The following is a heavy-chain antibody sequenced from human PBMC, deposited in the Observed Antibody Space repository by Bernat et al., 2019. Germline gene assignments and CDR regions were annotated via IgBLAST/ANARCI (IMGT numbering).Heavy chain of an antibody. J-gene: IGHJ4*02. V-gene: IGHV3-33*01. D-gene: IGHD1-1*01. Sequence: QVQLVESGGGVVQPGGSLRLSCAASGFTFSSYGMHWVRQAPGKGLEWVAVIWYDGSNKYYADSVKGRFTISRDNSKNTLYLQMNSLRAEDTAVYYCARGGTTIVYFDYWGQGTLVTVSS. CDR3: ARGGTTIVYFDY. CDR2: IWYDGSNK. CDR1: GFTFSSYG.